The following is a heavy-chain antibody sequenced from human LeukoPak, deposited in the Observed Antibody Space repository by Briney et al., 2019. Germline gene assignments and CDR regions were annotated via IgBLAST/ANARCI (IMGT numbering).Heavy chain of an antibody. CDR3: AKRGVVIRVVLVGFHKEAYYFDS. Sequence: SGGSLRLSCAASGFTFSTYAMTWVRQAPGRGLEWVSAISGRADNTYYADSVEGRFIISRDNPKNTLYLQMNSLRAEDTAVYFCAKRGVVIRVVLVGFHKEAYYFDSWGQGALVTVSS. CDR1: GFTFSTYA. D-gene: IGHD3-10*01. J-gene: IGHJ4*02. V-gene: IGHV3-23*01. CDR2: ISGRADNT.